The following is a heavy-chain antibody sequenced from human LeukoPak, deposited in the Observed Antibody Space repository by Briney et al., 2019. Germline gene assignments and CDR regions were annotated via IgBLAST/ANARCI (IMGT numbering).Heavy chain of an antibody. CDR1: GFIFSSYW. Sequence: PGGSLRLSCAGTGFIFSSYWMSWVRQAPGKGLEWVANIKQDGSEKYYLDSVKGRFTISRDNAKDSLYLQMNSLRAEDTAVYYCARDHSRDGYHFWGQGTLVTVSS. CDR3: ARDHSRDGYHF. CDR2: IKQDGSEK. D-gene: IGHD5-24*01. J-gene: IGHJ4*02. V-gene: IGHV3-7*03.